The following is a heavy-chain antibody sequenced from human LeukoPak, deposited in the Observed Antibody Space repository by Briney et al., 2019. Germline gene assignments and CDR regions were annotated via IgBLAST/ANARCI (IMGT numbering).Heavy chain of an antibody. V-gene: IGHV3-23*01. CDR2: IIDSGGAT. Sequence: PGGSLRLSCAASGFTFSTYAMSWVRQAPRRGLEWVSSIIDSGGATYYADSVKGRFTISRDNSKNMVFLQMNSLRAEDTAVYYCARGSGYYPYDAFDVWGQGTMVTVSS. D-gene: IGHD3-3*01. CDR1: GFTFSTYA. CDR3: ARGSGYYPYDAFDV. J-gene: IGHJ3*01.